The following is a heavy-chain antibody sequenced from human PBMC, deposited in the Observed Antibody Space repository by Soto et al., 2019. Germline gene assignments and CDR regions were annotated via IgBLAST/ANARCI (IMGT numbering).Heavy chain of an antibody. CDR2: ISDSGSTT. V-gene: IGHV3-48*02. D-gene: IGHD2-8*01. CDR1: GFPFSSFA. CDR3: ARDANGITDFDY. J-gene: IGHJ4*01. Sequence: PGGSLRLSCAVSGFPFSSFAMNWVRQAPGRGLEWVSFISDSGSTTYYADSVKGRFTISRDSAKNSLYLQMNSLRDEDTAVYFCARDANGITDFDYLGQGTQVTVS.